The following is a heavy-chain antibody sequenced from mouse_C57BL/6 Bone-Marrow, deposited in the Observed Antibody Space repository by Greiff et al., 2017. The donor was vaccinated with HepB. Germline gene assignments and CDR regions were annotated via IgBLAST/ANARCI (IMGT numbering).Heavy chain of an antibody. J-gene: IGHJ3*01. CDR1: GFTFSDYG. V-gene: IGHV5-17*01. CDR3: ARIYDGYYDWFAY. CDR2: ISSGSSTI. D-gene: IGHD2-3*01. Sequence: EVKLVESGGGLVKPGGSLKLSCAASGFTFSDYGMHWVRQAPEKGLEWVAYISSGSSTIYYADTVKGRFTISRDNAKNTLFLQMTSLRSEDTAMYYCARIYDGYYDWFAYWGQGTLVTVSA.